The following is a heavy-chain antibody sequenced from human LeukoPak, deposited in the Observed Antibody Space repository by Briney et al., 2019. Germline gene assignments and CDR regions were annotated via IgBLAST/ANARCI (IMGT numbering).Heavy chain of an antibody. CDR3: ARGVRMGATMAFSKFDP. J-gene: IGHJ5*02. CDR1: GYTLTELS. CDR2: FDPEDGET. V-gene: IGHV1-24*01. D-gene: IGHD1-26*01. Sequence: APVKVSCKVSGYTLTELSMHWVRQAPGKGLEWMGGFDPEDGETIYAQKFQGRVTMTEGTSTDTAYIELSRLRSDDTAVYYCARGVRMGATMAFSKFDPWGQGTLVTVSS.